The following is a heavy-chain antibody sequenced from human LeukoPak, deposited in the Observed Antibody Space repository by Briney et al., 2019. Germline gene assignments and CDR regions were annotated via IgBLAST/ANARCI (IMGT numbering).Heavy chain of an antibody. V-gene: IGHV3-30-3*01. Sequence: GGSLRLSCAASGFTFSSYAMHWVRQAPGKGLEWVAVISYDGSNKYYADSVKGRFTISRDNSKNTLYLQMNSLRAEDTAVYYCAREVGARFDYWGQGTLVTVS. D-gene: IGHD1-26*01. CDR3: AREVGARFDY. CDR1: GFTFSSYA. J-gene: IGHJ4*02. CDR2: ISYDGSNK.